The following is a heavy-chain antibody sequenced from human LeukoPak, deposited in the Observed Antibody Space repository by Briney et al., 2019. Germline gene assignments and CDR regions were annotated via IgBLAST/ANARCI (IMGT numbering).Heavy chain of an antibody. Sequence: ASVKVSCKASGYTFTSYDNNWVRQATGQGLEWMGWMNPNSGNTGYAQKFQGRVTMTRNTSISTAYMELSSLRSEDTAVYYCARDHLPHCSSTSCYTHYYGMDVWGQGTTVTVSS. J-gene: IGHJ6*02. CDR3: ARDHLPHCSSTSCYTHYYGMDV. CDR1: GYTFTSYD. V-gene: IGHV1-8*01. D-gene: IGHD2-2*02. CDR2: MNPNSGNT.